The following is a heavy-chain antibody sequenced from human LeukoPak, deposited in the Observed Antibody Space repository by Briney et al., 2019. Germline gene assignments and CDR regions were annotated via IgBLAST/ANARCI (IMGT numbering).Heavy chain of an antibody. CDR1: GGSISSYY. D-gene: IGHD6-13*01. CDR2: IYYSGST. Sequence: PSETLSLTCTVSGGSISSYYWSWIRQPPGKGLEWIGYIYYSGSTNYNPSLKSRVTISVDTSKNQFSLKPSSVTAADTAVYYCAGNSIAAAGTWGQGTLVTVSS. J-gene: IGHJ4*02. CDR3: AGNSIAAAGT. V-gene: IGHV4-59*01.